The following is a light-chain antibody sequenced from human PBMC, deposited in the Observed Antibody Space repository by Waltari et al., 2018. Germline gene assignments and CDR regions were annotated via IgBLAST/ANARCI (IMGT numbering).Light chain of an antibody. CDR1: RSLVHSDGFTY. J-gene: IGKJ1*01. V-gene: IGKV2-30*02. CDR3: MQTADWPAS. Sequence: IVLTQSPLSLPVTLGQPASISCRSSRSLVHSDGFTYLNWFHQRPGQSPRRLIYRVSNRDSGVPDRFSGSGSGSDLTLKITRVEAEDVGVYYCMQTADWPASFGQGTKVEIK. CDR2: RVS.